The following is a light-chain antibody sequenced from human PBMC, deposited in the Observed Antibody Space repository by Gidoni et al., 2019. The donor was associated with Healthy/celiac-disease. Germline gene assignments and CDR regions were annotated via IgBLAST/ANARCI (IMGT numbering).Light chain of an antibody. V-gene: IGKV1-5*01. Sequence: DIQITPSPSTPSVSVGHRVIITCRASQSISSWLAWYQQKPGKAPKLLIYDASSLESGVPTRCSGSGAGTEFTLTISSLQPDDFATYYCQKYNSSYTFGQGTKLEIK. CDR2: DAS. CDR1: QSISSW. J-gene: IGKJ2*01. CDR3: QKYNSSYT.